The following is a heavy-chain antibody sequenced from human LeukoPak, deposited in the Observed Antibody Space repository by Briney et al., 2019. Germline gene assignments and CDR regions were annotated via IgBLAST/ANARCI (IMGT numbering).Heavy chain of an antibody. CDR3: ARHTGPYYGSGSYGLDV. V-gene: IGHV3-23*01. CDR1: GFTFSSYA. J-gene: IGHJ6*02. D-gene: IGHD3-10*01. CDR2: ISGSGGST. Sequence: GGSLRLSCAASGFTFSSYAMSWVRQAPGKGLEWVSAISGSGGSTYYADSVKGRFTISRDNAKNSLYLQMNSLRAEDTAVYYCARHTGPYYGSGSYGLDVWGQGTTVIVSS.